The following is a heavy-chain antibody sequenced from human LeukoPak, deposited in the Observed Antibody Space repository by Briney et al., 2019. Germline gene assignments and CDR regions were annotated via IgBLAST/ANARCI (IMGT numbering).Heavy chain of an antibody. D-gene: IGHD3-22*01. J-gene: IGHJ4*02. CDR2: INHSGST. CDR1: GGSFSGYY. Sequence: SETLSLTCAVYGGSFSGYYWSWIRQPPGKGLEWNGEINHSGSTNYNPSLKSRVTISVDTSKNQFSLKLSSVTAADTAVYYCARRYYDSSGYYYLDYWGQGTLVTVSS. V-gene: IGHV4-34*01. CDR3: ARRYYDSSGYYYLDY.